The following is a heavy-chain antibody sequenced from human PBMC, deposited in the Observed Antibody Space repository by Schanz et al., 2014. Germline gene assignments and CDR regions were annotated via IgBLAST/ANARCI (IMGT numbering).Heavy chain of an antibody. CDR3: AKDLLYGAPMPLNHLDY. CDR1: GFTFSDYY. D-gene: IGHD2-2*01. J-gene: IGHJ4*02. Sequence: EGQLLESGGGLIQPGGSLRLSCAASGFTFSDYYMSWIRQAPGKGLEWVSVIYSGIGAYYADSVKDRFTVSRDNSKNTLYLQMNSLRAEDTAVYYCAKDLLYGAPMPLNHLDYWGQGTLVTVSS. V-gene: IGHV3-66*01. CDR2: IYSGIGA.